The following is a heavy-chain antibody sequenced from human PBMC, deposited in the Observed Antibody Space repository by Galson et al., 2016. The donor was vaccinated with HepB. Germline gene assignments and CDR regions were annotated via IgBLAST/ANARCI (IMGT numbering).Heavy chain of an antibody. CDR1: GFTFSNYG. Sequence: SLRLSCAGSGFTFSNYGMHWVRQAPGKGLEWVAVISYDGRNKYYADSVKGRFTISRDNSKNTLYLQVKSLRVEDTAVFYCAKDMLRWQRYGMDVWGQGTWVTVSS. CDR2: ISYDGRNK. CDR3: AKDMLRWQRYGMDV. V-gene: IGHV3-30*18. J-gene: IGHJ6*02. D-gene: IGHD4-23*01.